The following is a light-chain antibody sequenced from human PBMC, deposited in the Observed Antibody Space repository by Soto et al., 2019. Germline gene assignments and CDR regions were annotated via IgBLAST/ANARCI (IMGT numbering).Light chain of an antibody. CDR1: SGSIASNY. J-gene: IGLJ3*02. V-gene: IGLV6-57*01. Sequence: NFMLTQPHSVSESPGKTVTISCTRSSGSIASNYVQWYQQRPGSSPTTVIYEDNQRPSGVADRFSGSIDSSSNSASLPISGLKTEDEADHYCQSYDSSIWVFGGGTNLTVL. CDR3: QSYDSSIWV. CDR2: EDN.